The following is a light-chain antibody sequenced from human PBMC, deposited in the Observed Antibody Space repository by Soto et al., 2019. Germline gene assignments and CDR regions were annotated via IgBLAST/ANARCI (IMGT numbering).Light chain of an antibody. CDR2: DAS. CDR3: QQRSNWPPLT. Sequence: EIVLTQSPATLSLSPGERATLSCRANESISNYLAWYQQKPGQAPRLLIYDASNRAAGVPARFSASESGTDYTLTISSLEPEDFAVNYCQQRSNWPPLTFGRGTKEQIK. V-gene: IGKV3-11*01. CDR1: ESISNY. J-gene: IGKJ4*01.